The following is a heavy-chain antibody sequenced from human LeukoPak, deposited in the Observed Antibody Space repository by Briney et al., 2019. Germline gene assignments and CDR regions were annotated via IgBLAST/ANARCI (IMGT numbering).Heavy chain of an antibody. CDR3: ARGPSGPRDDAFDI. Sequence: ASVKVSCKASGGTFSSYTISWVRQAPGQGLEWMGRIIPILGIANYAQKFQGRVTITADKSTSTAYMELSSQRSEDTAVYYCARGPSGPRDDAFDIWGQGTMVTVSS. D-gene: IGHD2-15*01. CDR1: GGTFSSYT. V-gene: IGHV1-69*02. J-gene: IGHJ3*02. CDR2: IIPILGIA.